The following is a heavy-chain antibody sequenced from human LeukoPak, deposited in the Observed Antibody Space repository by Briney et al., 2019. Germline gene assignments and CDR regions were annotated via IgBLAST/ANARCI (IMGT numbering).Heavy chain of an antibody. V-gene: IGHV3-21*04. CDR1: GFTFSSYS. Sequence: KSGGSLRLSCAASGFTFSSYSMNWVRQAPGKGLEWVSSIGSRTSYIYHADSVKGRFTISRDNAKNSLYLQMNSLRDEDTAVYYCARGYDILTGQVGAFDIWGQGTMVTVSS. CDR2: IGSRTSYI. D-gene: IGHD3-9*01. CDR3: ARGYDILTGQVGAFDI. J-gene: IGHJ3*02.